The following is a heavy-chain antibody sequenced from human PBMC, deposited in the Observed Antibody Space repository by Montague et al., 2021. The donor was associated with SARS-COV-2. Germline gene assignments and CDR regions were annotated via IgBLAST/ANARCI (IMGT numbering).Heavy chain of an antibody. D-gene: IGHD4-23*01. J-gene: IGHJ4*02. CDR2: IDWDDDK. CDR3: ARSYGTTVVTRAFDY. CDR1: GFSLSTSGMC. V-gene: IGHV2-70*01. Sequence: PALVKPTQTLTLTCTFFGFSLSTSGMCVSWIRQPPGKALEWLTLIDWDDDKYYSTSLKTRLTIPKDTSKNQVVLTMTNMDPVDTATYYCARSYGTTVVTRAFDYWGQGTLVTVSS.